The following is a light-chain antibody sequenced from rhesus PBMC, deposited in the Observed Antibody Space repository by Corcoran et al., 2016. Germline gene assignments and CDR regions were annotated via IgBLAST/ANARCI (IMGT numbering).Light chain of an antibody. J-gene: IGKJ1*01. CDR3: LQYGSGPRT. CDR2: KTS. Sequence: DIQMTQSPSSLSASVGDTVTITFRASQSISSWLAWYQQKPGKAPNLLISKTSPLESGVPSRFSGSGSIRDFTLIITNLQPEDFATYYCLQYGSGPRTFGQGTKVTIK. V-gene: IGKV1-22*01. CDR1: QSISSW.